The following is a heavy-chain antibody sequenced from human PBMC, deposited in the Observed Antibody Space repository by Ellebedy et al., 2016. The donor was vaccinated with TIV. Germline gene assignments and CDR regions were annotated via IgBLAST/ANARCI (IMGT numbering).Heavy chain of an antibody. CDR2: LRQDENEK. CDR1: GFSFRSYW. J-gene: IGHJ3*02. V-gene: IGHV3-7*01. CDR3: ATDGSYGDYLFPAHAFEI. Sequence: GGSLRLSCAASGFSFRSYWMSWVRQAPGKGLEWVANLRQDENEKFYLDSVKGRFTISRDNANNSLYLQMNSLSAEDTAVYYCATDGSYGDYLFPAHAFEIWGQGTKVTVSP. D-gene: IGHD4-17*01.